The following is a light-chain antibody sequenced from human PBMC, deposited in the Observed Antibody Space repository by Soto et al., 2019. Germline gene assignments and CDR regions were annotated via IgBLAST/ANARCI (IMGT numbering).Light chain of an antibody. CDR1: QSVSSN. CDR3: QEYNKWPRT. V-gene: IGKV3-15*01. J-gene: IGKJ1*01. Sequence: EIVMTQSPATLSVSPGAIATLSGRASQSVSSNLAWYQHKPGQAPRILIYGASTRATGVPARLTASGSGTEFTLTTISLAAEEFAVYYGQEYNKWPRTFGQGTKVELK. CDR2: GAS.